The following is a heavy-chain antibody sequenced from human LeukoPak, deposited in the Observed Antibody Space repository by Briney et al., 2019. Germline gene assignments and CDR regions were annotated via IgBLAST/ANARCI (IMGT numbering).Heavy chain of an antibody. D-gene: IGHD3-16*02. Sequence: SETLSLTCAVYGGSFSGYYWSSIRQPPAKGLQWIGEINHSGSTNYNPSLKSRVTISVDTSKNQFSLKLSSVTAADTAVYYCARGRVRVWGSYRPFDYWGQGTLVTVSS. CDR3: ARGRVRVWGSYRPFDY. J-gene: IGHJ4*02. V-gene: IGHV4-34*01. CDR2: INHSGST. CDR1: GGSFSGYY.